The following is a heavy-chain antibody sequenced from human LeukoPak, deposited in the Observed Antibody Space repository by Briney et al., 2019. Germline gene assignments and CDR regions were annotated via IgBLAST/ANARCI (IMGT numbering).Heavy chain of an antibody. D-gene: IGHD1-26*01. CDR2: IYPGDSDT. Sequence: PGESLKISCKGSGYXFTSYWIGWVHQMPGKGLGWMGIIYPGDSDTRYSPSFQGQVTISADKSISTAYLQWSSLKASDTAMYYCVGWVGATSRGLRYWGQGTLVTVSS. CDR3: VGWVGATSRGLRY. CDR1: GYXFTSYW. V-gene: IGHV5-51*07. J-gene: IGHJ4*02.